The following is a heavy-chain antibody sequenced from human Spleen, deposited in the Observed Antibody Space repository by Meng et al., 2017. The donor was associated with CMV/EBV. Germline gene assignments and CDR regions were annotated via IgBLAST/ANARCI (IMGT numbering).Heavy chain of an antibody. Sequence: GESLKISCAASGFTFSIFGMHWLRQAPGKGLEWVAFIQFDGSVTLYGDAVKGRFTISRDNSKNTLYLQMKSLRAEDTAVYYCASRYGMDVWGQGTAVTVSS. CDR3: ASRYGMDV. D-gene: IGHD6-13*01. V-gene: IGHV3-30*02. CDR2: IQFDGSVT. J-gene: IGHJ6*02. CDR1: GFTFSIFG.